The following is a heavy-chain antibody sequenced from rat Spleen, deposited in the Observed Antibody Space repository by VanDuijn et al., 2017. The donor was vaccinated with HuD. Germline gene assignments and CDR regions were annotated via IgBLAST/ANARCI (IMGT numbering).Heavy chain of an antibody. D-gene: IGHD1-1*01. Sequence: EVQLVESGGGLVQPGRSLKLSCAASGFTFSDYGMAWVRQAPTKGLEWVATISYGDSSGHSATYYRDSVKGRFTISSDNAKRSLYLQMDSLRSEDKSTDYCTNYYGGDYFDYWGQGVMVTVSS. CDR2: ISYGDSSGHSAT. CDR1: GFTFSDYG. J-gene: IGHJ2*01. CDR3: TNYYGGDYFDY. V-gene: IGHV5-29*01.